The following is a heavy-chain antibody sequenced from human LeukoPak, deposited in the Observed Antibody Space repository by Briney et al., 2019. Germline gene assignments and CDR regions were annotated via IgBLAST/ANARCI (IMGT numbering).Heavy chain of an antibody. J-gene: IGHJ5*02. V-gene: IGHV4-4*07. Sequence: SETLSLTCTASGDSITSYSWTWIRQSAGKGLEWIGRIYTTGTSNYSPSLKSRVTMSVDRTRNQFPLTLRSVTAADSAVYYCAKVPGATGSTEWFDPWGQGTLIPSPQ. CDR1: GDSITSYS. CDR3: AKVPGATGSTEWFDP. CDR2: IYTTGTS. D-gene: IGHD1-1*01.